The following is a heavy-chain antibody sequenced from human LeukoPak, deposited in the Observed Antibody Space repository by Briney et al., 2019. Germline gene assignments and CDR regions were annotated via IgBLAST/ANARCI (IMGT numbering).Heavy chain of an antibody. D-gene: IGHD7-27*01. J-gene: IGHJ4*02. CDR1: GGSISSYY. Sequence: SETLSLTCTVSGGSISSYYWSWIRQPPGKGLEWIGYIYYSGSTNYNPSLKSRVTISVDTSKNQFSLKLSSVTAADTAVYYCARQVANWGFDYWGQGTLVTVSS. V-gene: IGHV4-59*08. CDR3: ARQVANWGFDY. CDR2: IYYSGST.